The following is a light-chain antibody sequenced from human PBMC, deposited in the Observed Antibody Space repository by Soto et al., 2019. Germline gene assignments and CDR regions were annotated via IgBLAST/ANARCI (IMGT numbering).Light chain of an antibody. CDR3: QQSYSTPPWT. CDR1: QNINNY. Sequence: DIQMTQSPSSLSASVGDRVTITCQASQNINNYLNWYQQKPGKAPKLLIYAASNLQSGVPSRFSGSGSGTDFTLTISSLQPGDFATYFCQQSYSTPPWTFGQGTKVDIK. CDR2: AAS. J-gene: IGKJ1*01. V-gene: IGKV1-39*01.